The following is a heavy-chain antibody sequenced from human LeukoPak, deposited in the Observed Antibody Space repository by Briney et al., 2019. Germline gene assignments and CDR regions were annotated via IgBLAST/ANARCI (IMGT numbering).Heavy chain of an antibody. D-gene: IGHD3-9*01. CDR1: EFTFSNYG. V-gene: IGHV3-30*01. Sequence: PGGSLRLSCAASEFTFSNYGMHWVRQAPGKGLEWVAVISYDGGNKYYADSVKGRFTISRDNSKNTLYLQMNSLRAEDTAVYYCARDRDYDILTGYRSYYYYGMDVWGQGTTVTVSS. CDR2: ISYDGGNK. J-gene: IGHJ6*02. CDR3: ARDRDYDILTGYRSYYYYGMDV.